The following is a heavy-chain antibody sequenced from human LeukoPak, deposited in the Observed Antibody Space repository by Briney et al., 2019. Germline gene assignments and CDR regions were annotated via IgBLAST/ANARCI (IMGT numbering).Heavy chain of an antibody. V-gene: IGHV3-21*06. CDR3: ARALIGYYFDY. CDR1: GFSFSSYR. D-gene: IGHD2-8*01. CDR2: VSNSGDYI. Sequence: GGSLRLSGAASGFSFSSYRMNWVRQAPGKGLEWVSSVSNSGDYIHYAGSVKGRFTISRDNSKNSLYLQMNSLRAEDTAVYYCARALIGYYFDYWGQGTLVTVSS. J-gene: IGHJ4*02.